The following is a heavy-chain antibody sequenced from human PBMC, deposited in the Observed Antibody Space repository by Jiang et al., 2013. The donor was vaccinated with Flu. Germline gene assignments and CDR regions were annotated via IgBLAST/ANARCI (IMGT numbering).Heavy chain of an antibody. Sequence: LLKPSETLSLTCAVYGGSFSGYYWSWIRQPPGKGLEWIGEINHSGSTNYNPSLKSRVTISVDTSKNQFSLKLSSVTAADTAVYYCARAMYYYDSSGYYRYWYFDLWGRGTLVTVSS. D-gene: IGHD3-22*01. J-gene: IGHJ2*01. CDR2: INHSGST. V-gene: IGHV4-34*01. CDR1: GGSFSGYY. CDR3: ARAMYYYDSSGYYRYWYFDL.